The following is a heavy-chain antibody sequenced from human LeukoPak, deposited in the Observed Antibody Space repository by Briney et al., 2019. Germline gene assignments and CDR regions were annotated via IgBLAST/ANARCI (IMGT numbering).Heavy chain of an antibody. J-gene: IGHJ4*02. Sequence: ASLKVSCKASGYTFTGPYIHWMRQAPGQGLEWMGWINPYTGGTKYAQKFQGRVTVTRDTSTNTAYMELSGLRPDDTAAYYCARVEYCTKGVCINFDLWGQGTLVTVPS. V-gene: IGHV1-2*02. CDR2: INPYTGGT. CDR3: ARVEYCTKGVCINFDL. CDR1: GYTFTGPY. D-gene: IGHD2-8*01.